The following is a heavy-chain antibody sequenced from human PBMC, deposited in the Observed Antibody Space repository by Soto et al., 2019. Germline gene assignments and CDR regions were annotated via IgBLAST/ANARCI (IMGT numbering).Heavy chain of an antibody. CDR2: IIPIFGTA. J-gene: IGHJ4*02. V-gene: IGHV1-69*06. D-gene: IGHD6-19*01. Sequence: SVKVSCKASGGTFSSYAISWVRQAPGQGLEWMGGIIPIFGTANYAQKFQGRVTITADKSTSTAYMELSSLRSEDTAVYYCARDRVAVASYYFDYWGQGTLVTVSS. CDR1: GGTFSSYA. CDR3: ARDRVAVASYYFDY.